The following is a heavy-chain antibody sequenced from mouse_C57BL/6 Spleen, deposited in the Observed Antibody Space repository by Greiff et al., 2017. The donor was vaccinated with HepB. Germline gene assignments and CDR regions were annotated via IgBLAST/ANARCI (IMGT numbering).Heavy chain of an antibody. Sequence: EVQLQQSGPVLVKPGASVKMSCKASGYTFTDYYMNWVKQSHGKSLEWIGVINPYNGGTSYNQKFKGKATLTVDTSSSTAYMALNSLTSEDSAVYYCAKDRNPYAMDYWGQGTSVTVSS. V-gene: IGHV1-19*01. CDR1: GYTFTDYY. D-gene: IGHD2-1*01. J-gene: IGHJ4*01. CDR2: INPYNGGT. CDR3: AKDRNPYAMDY.